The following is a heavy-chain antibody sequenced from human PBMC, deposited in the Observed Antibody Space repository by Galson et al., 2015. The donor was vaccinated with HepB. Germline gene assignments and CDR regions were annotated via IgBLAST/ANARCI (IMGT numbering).Heavy chain of an antibody. CDR1: GYTFTSYG. D-gene: IGHD3-10*01. CDR2: ISAYNGNT. Sequence: SVKVSCKASGYTFTSYGISWVRQAPGQGLEWMGWISAYNGNTNYAQKLQGRVTMTTDTSTSTAYMELRSLRSDDTAVYYCARDGGDYYGSGSYYNVFSYYYGMDVWGQGTTVTVSS. V-gene: IGHV1-18*04. J-gene: IGHJ6*02. CDR3: ARDGGDYYGSGSYYNVFSYYYGMDV.